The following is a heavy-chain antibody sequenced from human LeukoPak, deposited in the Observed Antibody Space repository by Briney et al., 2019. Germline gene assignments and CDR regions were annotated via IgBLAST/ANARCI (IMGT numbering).Heavy chain of an antibody. CDR1: GFTFSTYG. CDR2: ISSTSTNI. D-gene: IGHD2-21*02. V-gene: IGHV3-48*04. CDR3: ARGFYCAGDCLASV. Sequence: GGSLRLSSAASGFTFSTYGMNWFRQAPGKGLEWLSYISSTSTNIYYADSVKGRFTISRDNAKNSLYLQMNSLRAEDTAVYYCARGFYCAGDCLASVWGQGTLVTVSS. J-gene: IGHJ4*02.